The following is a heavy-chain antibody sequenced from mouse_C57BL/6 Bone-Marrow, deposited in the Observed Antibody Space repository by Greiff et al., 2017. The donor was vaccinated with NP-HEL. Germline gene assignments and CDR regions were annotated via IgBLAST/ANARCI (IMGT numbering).Heavy chain of an antibody. V-gene: IGHV1-81*01. J-gene: IGHJ3*01. Sequence: VQLQQSGAELARPGASVTLSCKASGYTFTSYGIRWVKQRTGQGLEWIGEIYPRSGNTYYNEKFKGKAIMTADKSTSTSYMELRSLTSEVSAFYFCARFDGCAYWGQGTLVTVSA. CDR1: GYTFTSYG. CDR2: IYPRSGNT. CDR3: ARFDGCAY.